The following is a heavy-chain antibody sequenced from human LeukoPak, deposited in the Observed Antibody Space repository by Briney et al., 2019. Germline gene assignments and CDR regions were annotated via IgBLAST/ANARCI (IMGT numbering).Heavy chain of an antibody. V-gene: IGHV4-4*07. J-gene: IGHJ6*03. CDR3: ARLSSSGYFLGYYYYMDV. CDR2: IYTSGST. CDR1: GGSLSSYY. Sequence: PSETLSLTCTVSGGSLSSYYWSWIRQPAGKGLEWIGRIYTSGSTNYNPSLKSRVTVSVDKSKNQFSLKLSSVTAADTAVYYCARLSSSGYFLGYYYYMDVWGKGTTVTVSS. D-gene: IGHD3-22*01.